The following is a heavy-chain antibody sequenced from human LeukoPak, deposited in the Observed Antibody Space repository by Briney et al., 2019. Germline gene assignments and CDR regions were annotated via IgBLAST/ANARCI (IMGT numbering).Heavy chain of an antibody. D-gene: IGHD1-1*01. CDR2: IYYSGST. CDR3: ARSAGTTRGFDY. J-gene: IGHJ4*02. V-gene: IGHV4-39*01. Sequence: WIRQPPGKGLEWIGSIYYSGSTYYNPSLKSRVTISVDTSKNQFSLKLSSVTAADTAVYYCARSAGTTRGFDYWGQGTLVT.